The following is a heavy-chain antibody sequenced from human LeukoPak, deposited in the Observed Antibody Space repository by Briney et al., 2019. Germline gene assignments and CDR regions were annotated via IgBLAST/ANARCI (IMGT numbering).Heavy chain of an antibody. J-gene: IGHJ4*02. CDR3: ASDYYDFWSGYFDY. D-gene: IGHD3-3*01. V-gene: IGHV3-13*01. CDR1: GFTFSDYD. CDR2: IGTAGDT. Sequence: AGGSLRLSCAASGFTFSDYDMHWVRQATGKGLEWVSAIGTAGDTYYTGSVKGRFTISRDNAKNSLYLQMNSLRAEDTAVYYCASDYYDFWSGYFDYWGQGTLVTVSS.